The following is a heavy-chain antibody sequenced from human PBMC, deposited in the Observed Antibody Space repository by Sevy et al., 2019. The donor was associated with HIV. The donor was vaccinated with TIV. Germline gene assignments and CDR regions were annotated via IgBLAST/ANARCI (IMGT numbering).Heavy chain of an antibody. J-gene: IGHJ6*02. CDR1: GGSFSGYY. V-gene: IGHV4-34*01. CDR2: INHSGST. CDR3: ARGSDYYYYGMDV. Sequence: SETLSLTCAVYGGSFSGYYWSWIRQPPGKGLEWIGEINHSGSTNYNPSLKSRVTISVDTSKNQFSLKLSSVTAADTAVYYCARGSDYYYYGMDVWGQGTTVTVSS.